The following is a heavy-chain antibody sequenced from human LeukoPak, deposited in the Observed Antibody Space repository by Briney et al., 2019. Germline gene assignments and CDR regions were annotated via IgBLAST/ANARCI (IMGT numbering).Heavy chain of an antibody. Sequence: HPGGSLRLSCAASGFTFSSYWMSWVRQAPGKGLEWVANIKQDGSEKYYVDSVKGRFTISRDNAKNSLYLQMNSLRAEDTAVYYCARAFKNYYYYYYMDVWGKGTTVIISS. CDR1: GFTFSSYW. CDR3: ARAFKNYYYYYYMDV. CDR2: IKQDGSEK. J-gene: IGHJ6*03. V-gene: IGHV3-7*01.